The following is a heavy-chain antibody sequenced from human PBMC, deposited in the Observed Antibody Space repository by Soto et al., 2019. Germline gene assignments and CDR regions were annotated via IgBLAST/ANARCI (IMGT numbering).Heavy chain of an antibody. CDR1: GYSFTSYG. CDR3: ARASMYIWNDH. CDR2: INPLKGDT. V-gene: IGHV1-18*01. J-gene: IGHJ5*02. Sequence: QALLEQSGAEVRKPGASVKVSCKASGYSFTSYGISWVRQAPGQGLEWMGWINPLKGDTQQSQKFLGRVIMTTDTSTSTAFLEMKRLTSDDTAVYYCARASMYIWNDHWGQGTLVTVSS.